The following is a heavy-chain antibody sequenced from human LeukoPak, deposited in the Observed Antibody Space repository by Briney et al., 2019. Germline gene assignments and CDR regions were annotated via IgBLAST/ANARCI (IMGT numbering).Heavy chain of an antibody. Sequence: GASVKVSCKASGYTFTGYHMHWVRQAPGQGLEWMGWINPNSGGTNYAQKFQGRVTMTRDTSISTAYMELSRLRSDDTAVYYCASNSGSTGLTGFDPWGQGTLVTVSS. CDR3: ASNSGSTGLTGFDP. D-gene: IGHD1-26*01. V-gene: IGHV1-2*02. CDR1: GYTFTGYH. J-gene: IGHJ5*02. CDR2: INPNSGGT.